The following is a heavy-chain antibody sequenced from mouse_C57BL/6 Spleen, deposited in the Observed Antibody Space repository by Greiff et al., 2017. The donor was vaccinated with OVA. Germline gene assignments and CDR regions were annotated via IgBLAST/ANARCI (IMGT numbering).Heavy chain of an antibody. Sequence: VQLQQSGAELVRPGTSVKMSCKASGYTFTNYWIGWAKQRPGHGLEWIGDIYPGGGYTNYNEKFKGKATLTADKSASTAYMQFSSLTSEDSAIYYWARGRDFDYWGQGTTLTVSS. CDR2: IYPGGGYT. V-gene: IGHV1-63*01. CDR3: ARGRDFDY. J-gene: IGHJ2*01. CDR1: GYTFTNYW.